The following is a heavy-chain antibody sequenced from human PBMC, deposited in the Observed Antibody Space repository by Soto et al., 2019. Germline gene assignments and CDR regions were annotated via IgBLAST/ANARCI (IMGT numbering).Heavy chain of an antibody. CDR2: ISPYTGNT. Sequence: QVQLVQSGDEVKKPGASVKVSCKASGYIFVNYGIALVRQAPGQGLEWMGWISPYTGNTHSATKIQGRLTMTTDTSKSTAYMDLGSLTSDDTAVYYCVMVDNYVTPTPQDVWGQGTTVTVSS. CDR1: GYIFVNYG. D-gene: IGHD3-16*01. J-gene: IGHJ6*02. CDR3: VMVDNYVTPTPQDV. V-gene: IGHV1-18*01.